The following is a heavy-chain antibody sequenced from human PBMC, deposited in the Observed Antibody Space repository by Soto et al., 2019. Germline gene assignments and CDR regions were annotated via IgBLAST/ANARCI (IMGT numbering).Heavy chain of an antibody. J-gene: IGHJ6*02. Sequence: QVQLVQSGAEVKKPGSSVKVSCTASGGTFSSYAISWVRQAPGQGLEWMGGIIPIFGTANYAQKFQGRVTITADESTSTAYMELSRLRSEDTAVYYWARVGLLWFGELLINGMDVWGQGNTVTVSS. D-gene: IGHD3-10*01. CDR3: ARVGLLWFGELLINGMDV. CDR1: GGTFSSYA. V-gene: IGHV1-69*01. CDR2: IIPIFGTA.